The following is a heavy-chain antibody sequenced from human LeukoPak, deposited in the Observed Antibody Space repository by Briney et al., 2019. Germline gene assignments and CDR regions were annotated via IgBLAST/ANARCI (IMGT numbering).Heavy chain of an antibody. CDR1: GFTFDDYA. CDR3: AKDIGHSGYDSHFDY. Sequence: PGRSLRLSCAASGFTFDDYAMHWVRQAPGKGLEWVSGISWNSGSIGYADSVKGRFTISRDNAKNSLYLQMNSLGAEDTALYYCAKDIGHSGYDSHFDYWGQGTLVTVSS. J-gene: IGHJ4*02. V-gene: IGHV3-9*01. D-gene: IGHD5-12*01. CDR2: ISWNSGSI.